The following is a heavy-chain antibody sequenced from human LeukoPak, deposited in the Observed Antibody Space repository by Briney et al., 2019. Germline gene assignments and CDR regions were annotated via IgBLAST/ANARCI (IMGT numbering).Heavy chain of an antibody. Sequence: GGSLRLSCAASGFTFSSYDMHWVRQVTGKGLEWVSGIGKSGHTYYAGSVKGRFTISRENAKNTLYLQMNDLRAGDTAVYYCASGAEGWNYWGQGTLVTVSS. D-gene: IGHD2-15*01. CDR3: ASGAEGWNY. CDR1: GFTFSSYD. J-gene: IGHJ4*02. CDR2: IGKSGHT. V-gene: IGHV3-13*01.